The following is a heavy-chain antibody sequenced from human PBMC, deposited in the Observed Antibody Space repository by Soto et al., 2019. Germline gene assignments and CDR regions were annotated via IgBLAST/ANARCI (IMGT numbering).Heavy chain of an antibody. CDR1: GFTFSSYG. CDR2: ISYDGSNK. CDR3: AKAFKVVVVVAAPPCYGMDV. D-gene: IGHD2-15*01. V-gene: IGHV3-30*18. J-gene: IGHJ6*02. Sequence: GGFLRLSCAASGFTFSSYGMHWVRQAPGKGLEWVAVISYDGSNKYYADSVKGRFTISRDNSKNTLYLQMNSLRAEDTAVYYCAKAFKVVVVVAAPPCYGMDVWGQGTTVTVSS.